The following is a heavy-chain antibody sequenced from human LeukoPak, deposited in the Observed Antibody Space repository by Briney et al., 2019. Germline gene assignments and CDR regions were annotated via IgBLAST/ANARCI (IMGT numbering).Heavy chain of an antibody. CDR3: AKNSARTTVTTGLSY. Sequence: GGSLRLSCAASGFIFSDYAMTWVRQAPGKGLEWVSAIGGSGASTYYVDSVKGRFTISRDNSKTTVYLQMNNLRAEDTAVYYCAKNSARTTVTTGLSYWGQGTLVTVSS. D-gene: IGHD4-17*01. CDR2: IGGSGAST. V-gene: IGHV3-23*01. CDR1: GFIFSDYA. J-gene: IGHJ4*02.